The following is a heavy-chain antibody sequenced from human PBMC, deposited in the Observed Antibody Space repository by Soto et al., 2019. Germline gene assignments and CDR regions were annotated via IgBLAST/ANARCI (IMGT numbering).Heavy chain of an antibody. V-gene: IGHV5-51*01. J-gene: IGHJ6*02. CDR2: IYPGDSDT. Sequence: PGESLKISCKGSGYSFTSYWIGWVRQMPGKGLEWMGIIYPGDSDTRYSPSFQGQVTISADNSKNTLYLQMNSLRAEDPAVYFCARAQDMIVYGMDVWGQGTTVTVSS. CDR1: GYSFTSYW. D-gene: IGHD3-22*01. CDR3: ARAQDMIVYGMDV.